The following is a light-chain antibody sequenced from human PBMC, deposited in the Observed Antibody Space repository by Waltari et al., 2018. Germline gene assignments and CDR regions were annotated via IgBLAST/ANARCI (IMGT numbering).Light chain of an antibody. V-gene: IGKV1-39*01. CDR3: QQSYISPRT. Sequence: DIQMTQSPSSLSAFEGDSVTITCRASQTISTYLNWYQQKPGKAPKLLIYAASSLQVGVPSRFSGSGSGTDFKLTISSLQPEDFATYYCQQSYISPRTFGGGTKVEI. CDR1: QTISTY. J-gene: IGKJ4*01. CDR2: AAS.